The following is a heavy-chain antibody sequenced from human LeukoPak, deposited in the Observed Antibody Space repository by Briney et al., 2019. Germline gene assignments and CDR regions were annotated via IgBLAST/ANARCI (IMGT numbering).Heavy chain of an antibody. V-gene: IGHV3-9*01. CDR2: ITWNSDNI. CDR3: SKDRGGMVRGTDY. Sequence: GRSLRLSCSVSGFTFEDYAMDWVRQAPGKGLEWVSGITWNSDNIGYADSVKGRFTISRDNAKSSVYLQMNSLRVEDTAVYYCSKDRGGMVRGTDYWGQGTLVTVSS. J-gene: IGHJ4*02. D-gene: IGHD3-10*01. CDR1: GFTFEDYA.